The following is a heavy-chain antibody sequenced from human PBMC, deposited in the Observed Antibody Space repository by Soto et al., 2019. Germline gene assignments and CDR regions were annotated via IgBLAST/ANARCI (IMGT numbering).Heavy chain of an antibody. CDR3: ARDFRRIAAAGPFGY. CDR2: ISAYNGNT. Sequence: ASVKVSCKASGGTFSSYGISWVRQAPGQGLEWMGWISAYNGNTNYAQKLQGRVTMTTDTSTSTAYMELRSLRSDDTAVYYCARDFRRIAAAGPFGYWGQGTLVTVSS. J-gene: IGHJ4*02. V-gene: IGHV1-18*01. D-gene: IGHD6-13*01. CDR1: GGTFSSYG.